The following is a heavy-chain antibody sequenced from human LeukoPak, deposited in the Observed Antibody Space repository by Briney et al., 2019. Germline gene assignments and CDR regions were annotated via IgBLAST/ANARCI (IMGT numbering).Heavy chain of an antibody. CDR1: GYTFTSYA. D-gene: IGHD3-22*01. CDR3: ARADSSGYPSAFDI. CDR2: INAGNGST. V-gene: IGHV1-3*01. Sequence: VASVKVSCKASGYTFTSYAMHWVRQAPGQRLEWMGWINAGNGSTKYSQKFQGRVTITRDTSASTAYMELSSLRSEDTAVYYCARADSSGYPSAFDIWGQGTMVTVSS. J-gene: IGHJ3*02.